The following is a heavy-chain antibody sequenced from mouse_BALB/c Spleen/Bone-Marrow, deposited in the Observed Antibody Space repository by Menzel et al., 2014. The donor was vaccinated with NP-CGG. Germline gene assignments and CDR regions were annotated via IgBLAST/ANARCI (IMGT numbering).Heavy chain of an antibody. J-gene: IGHJ4*01. CDR2: ISYSGIT. CDR1: GYSITSDYA. Sequence: DVQLVESGPGLVKPSQSLSLTCTVTGYSITSDYAWNWIRQFPGNKLEWMGYISYSGITSYNPSLKSRISITRDTSKNQFFLQLNSVTTEDTATYYCARRYYAMDYWGQGTSVTVSS. CDR3: ARRYYAMDY. V-gene: IGHV3-2*02.